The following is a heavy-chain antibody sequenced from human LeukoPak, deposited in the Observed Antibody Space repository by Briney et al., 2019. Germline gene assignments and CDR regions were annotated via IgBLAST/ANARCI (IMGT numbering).Heavy chain of an antibody. CDR3: AKADSIGGATGIYYFDY. V-gene: IGHV3-23*01. CDR2: ISGSGGST. Sequence: GGSLRLSCAASGFTFSSYAMGWVRQAPGKGLEWGSAISGSGGSTYYADSVKGRFTISRDNSKNTLYLQMNSLRAEDTAVYYCAKADSIGGATGIYYFDYWGQGTLVTVSS. D-gene: IGHD1-26*01. CDR1: GFTFSSYA. J-gene: IGHJ4*02.